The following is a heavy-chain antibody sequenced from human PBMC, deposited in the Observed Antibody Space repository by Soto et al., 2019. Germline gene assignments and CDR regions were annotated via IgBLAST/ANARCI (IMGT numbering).Heavy chain of an antibody. V-gene: IGHV1-46*01. CDR3: ARDRRQGYKSGLDAFDI. D-gene: IGHD5-18*01. CDR2: IIPSGGAT. J-gene: IGHJ3*02. Sequence: ASVKVSCKASGYTFTNYYIHWVRQAPGQGLEWMGIIIPSGGATTYAQKFQGRATMTRDTSTSTVYMEVNSLRSEDTAVHYCARDRRQGYKSGLDAFDIWGQGTMVTVSS. CDR1: GYTFTNYY.